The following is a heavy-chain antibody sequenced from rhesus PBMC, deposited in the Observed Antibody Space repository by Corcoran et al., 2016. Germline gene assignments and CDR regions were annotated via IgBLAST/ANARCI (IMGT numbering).Heavy chain of an antibody. V-gene: IGHV3S18*01. CDR3: ARGGTATSY. CDR1: GFSFSDYF. J-gene: IGHJ4*01. CDR2: ISATGGST. Sequence: EVQLVESGGGLAKPGGSLRLSCAASGFSFSDYFRYWVRQAPGKALEWVSGISATGGSTAYSDSVKGRFTISRENDKNTLYLQMDSLRAEDTAVYYCARGGTATSYWGQGVLVTVSS. D-gene: IGHD5-12*01.